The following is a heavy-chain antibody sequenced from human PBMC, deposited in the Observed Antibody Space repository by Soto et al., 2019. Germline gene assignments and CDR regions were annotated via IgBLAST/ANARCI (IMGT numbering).Heavy chain of an antibody. CDR3: ARSSGSYYSHYFDY. V-gene: IGHV4-30-4*01. Sequence: SETLSLTCTVSGGSMSSGDYYWGWIRERPGKGLEWIGYIYYSGSTYYNPSLKSRVTISVDTSKNQFSLKLSSVTAADTAVYYYARSSGSYYSHYFDYWGQGTLVTVSS. CDR2: IYYSGST. CDR1: GGSMSSGDYY. J-gene: IGHJ4*02. D-gene: IGHD1-26*01.